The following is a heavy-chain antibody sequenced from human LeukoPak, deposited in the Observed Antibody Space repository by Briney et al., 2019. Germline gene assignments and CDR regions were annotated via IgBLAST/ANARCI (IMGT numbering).Heavy chain of an antibody. CDR3: ARDYYGP. CDR2: IYSRGST. CDR1: GFTVSNNY. D-gene: IGHD3-22*01. Sequence: GGSLRLSCAASGFTVSNNYMRWVRQAPGKGLEWVSSIYSRGSTSYVDSVKGRFTISRDNSKNTLFLQMNSLRVEDAAVYYCARDYYGPWGQGTLVTVSS. J-gene: IGHJ5*02. V-gene: IGHV3-66*03.